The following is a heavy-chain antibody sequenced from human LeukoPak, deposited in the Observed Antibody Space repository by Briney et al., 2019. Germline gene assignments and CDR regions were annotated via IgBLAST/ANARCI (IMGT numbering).Heavy chain of an antibody. CDR1: GFTFSSYS. D-gene: IGHD3-10*01. CDR3: ARDSGSGSYRFDY. CDR2: ISSSSSTI. V-gene: IGHV3-48*01. Sequence: GGSLRLSCAASGFTFSSYSMNWVRQAPGKGLEWVSYISSSSSTIYYADSVKGRFTISRDNAKNSLYLQMNSLRAEDTAVYYCARDSGSGSYRFDYWGQGTLVTVSS. J-gene: IGHJ4*02.